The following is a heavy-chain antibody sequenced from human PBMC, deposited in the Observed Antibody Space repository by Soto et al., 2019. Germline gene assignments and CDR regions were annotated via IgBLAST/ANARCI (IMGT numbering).Heavy chain of an antibody. V-gene: IGHV1-69*13. Sequence: GASVKVSCKASGGTFSSYAISWVRQAPGQGLEWMGGIIPIFGTANYAQKFQGRVTITADESTSTAYMELSSLGSEDTAVYYCARELRAYYYDSSGYYKTDAFDIWGQGTMVTVSS. CDR3: ARELRAYYYDSSGYYKTDAFDI. CDR2: IIPIFGTA. J-gene: IGHJ3*02. CDR1: GGTFSSYA. D-gene: IGHD3-22*01.